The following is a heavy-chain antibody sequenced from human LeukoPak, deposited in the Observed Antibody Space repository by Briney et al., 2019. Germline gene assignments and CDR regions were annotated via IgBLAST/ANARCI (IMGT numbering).Heavy chain of an antibody. J-gene: IGHJ4*02. CDR1: GFTFSDYA. CDR3: AKGRVYYYGSGSYSMYY. V-gene: IGHV3-23*01. D-gene: IGHD3-10*01. Sequence: GGSLRLSCAASGFTFSDYAMSWVRQAPGKGLEWISPIRGSGDKTFYADSVRGRFTISRDNSRNTLYLQMNNLRAEDTAVYYCAKGRVYYYGSGSYSMYYWGQGTLVTVSS. CDR2: IRGSGDKT.